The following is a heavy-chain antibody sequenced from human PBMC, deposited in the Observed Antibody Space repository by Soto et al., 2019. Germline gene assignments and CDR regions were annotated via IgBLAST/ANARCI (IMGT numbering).Heavy chain of an antibody. D-gene: IGHD5-12*01. J-gene: IGHJ6*03. Sequence: SETLSLTCTVSGGSISSYYWSWIRQPPGKGLEWIGYIYYSGSTNYNPSLKSRVTISVDTSKNQFSLKLSSVTAADTAVYYCARGVYSGYDLYYYYYYMDVWGKGTTVTVSS. CDR1: GGSISSYY. CDR3: ARGVYSGYDLYYYYYYMDV. CDR2: IYYSGST. V-gene: IGHV4-59*08.